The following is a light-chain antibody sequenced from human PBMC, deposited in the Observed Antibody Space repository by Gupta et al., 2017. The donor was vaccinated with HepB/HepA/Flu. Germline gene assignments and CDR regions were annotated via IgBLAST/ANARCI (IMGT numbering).Light chain of an antibody. J-gene: IGKJ1*01. V-gene: IGKV2D-29*01. CDR1: QSLLHSEGKTC. CDR3: MQTKQLPWT. CDR2: EVS. Sequence: DIVMTQSPLFLSVTPGQPAYISCKSSQSLLHSEGKTCLYWYLQRAGQPPQLLIYEVSNRFSGVSDRFSGSGSGTDFTLKISRVEAEDVGVYYCMQTKQLPWTFGQGTKVEMK.